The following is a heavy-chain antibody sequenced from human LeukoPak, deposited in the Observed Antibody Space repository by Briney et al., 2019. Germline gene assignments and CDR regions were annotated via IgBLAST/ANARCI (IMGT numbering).Heavy chain of an antibody. J-gene: IGHJ4*02. V-gene: IGHV3-23*01. CDR2: ISASGGTI. Sequence: GGSLRLSCAASGFIFSSYAMSWVRQAPGKGLEWVSHISASGGTIYYADSVKGRFTISRDNSKNTLYLQMNSLRAEDTALYYCAKRHGSFDSWGQGTLVTVSS. CDR3: AKRHGSFDS. D-gene: IGHD1-26*01. CDR1: GFIFSSYA.